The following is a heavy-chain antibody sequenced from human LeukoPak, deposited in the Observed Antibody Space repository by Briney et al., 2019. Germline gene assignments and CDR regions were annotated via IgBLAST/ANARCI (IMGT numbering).Heavy chain of an antibody. CDR3: AKEPPVLRFLEN. D-gene: IGHD3-3*01. Sequence: PGGSLRLSCAASGFTFSSYGMHWVRQAPGKGLEWVAFIRYDGSNKYYADSVKGRFTISRDNSKNTLYLQMNSLRAEDTAVYYCAKEPPVLRFLENWGQGTMVTVSS. V-gene: IGHV3-30*02. CDR2: IRYDGSNK. J-gene: IGHJ3*01. CDR1: GFTFSSYG.